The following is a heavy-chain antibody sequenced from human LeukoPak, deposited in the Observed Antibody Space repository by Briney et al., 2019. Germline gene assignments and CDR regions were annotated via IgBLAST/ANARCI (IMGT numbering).Heavy chain of an antibody. Sequence: SETLSLTCTVSGYSISSGYYWGWIRQPPGKGLEWIGSAYYSGSTYYNPSLKSRVTISVDTSKNQFSLKLSSVTAADTAVYYCARVVTGNWFDPWGQGTLVTVSS. D-gene: IGHD2/OR15-2a*01. V-gene: IGHV4-38-2*02. CDR1: GYSISSGYY. CDR3: ARVVTGNWFDP. J-gene: IGHJ5*02. CDR2: AYYSGST.